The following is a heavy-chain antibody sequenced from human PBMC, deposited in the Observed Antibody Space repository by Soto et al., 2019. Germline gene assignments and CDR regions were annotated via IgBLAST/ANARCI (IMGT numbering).Heavy chain of an antibody. CDR2: ISSSGNT. CDR1: DGSISNFY. V-gene: IGHV4-59*01. CDR3: ARAQMVLTRSYFDS. D-gene: IGHD3-22*01. Sequence: SETLSLTCTVSDGSISNFYWSWIRQPPGKGLEWIGYISSSGNTNYNPSLKSRVSISVDTSKNQFSLNLTSVTAADTGGYYCARAQMVLTRSYFDSWGQGTPVTVSS. J-gene: IGHJ4*02.